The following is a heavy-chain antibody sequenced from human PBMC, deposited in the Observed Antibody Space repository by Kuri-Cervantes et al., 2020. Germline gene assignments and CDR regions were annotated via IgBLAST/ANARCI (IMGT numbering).Heavy chain of an antibody. CDR2: INSDGSST. Sequence: GESLKISCAASGFTFSSYWMHWVRQAPGKGLVWVSRINSDGSSTSYADSVKGRFTISRDNAKNTLYLQMNSLRAEDTAVYYCAKVNSRYGSGSYYKTASDYWGQGTLVTVSS. D-gene: IGHD3-10*01. V-gene: IGHV3-74*01. J-gene: IGHJ4*02. CDR3: AKVNSRYGSGSYYKTASDY. CDR1: GFTFSSYW.